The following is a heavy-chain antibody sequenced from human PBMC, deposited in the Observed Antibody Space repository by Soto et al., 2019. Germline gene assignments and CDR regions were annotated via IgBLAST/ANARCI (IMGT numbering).Heavy chain of an antibody. V-gene: IGHV1-3*01. Sequence: ASVKVSCKACGYTFTSYAMHWVRQAPGQRLEWMGWINAGNGNTKYSQKFQGRVTITRDTSASTAYMELSSLRFEDTAVYYCARGYSSGWYGSNPNDAFDIWGQGTMVTVSS. CDR2: INAGNGNT. CDR3: ARGYSSGWYGSNPNDAFDI. CDR1: GYTFTSYA. D-gene: IGHD6-19*01. J-gene: IGHJ3*02.